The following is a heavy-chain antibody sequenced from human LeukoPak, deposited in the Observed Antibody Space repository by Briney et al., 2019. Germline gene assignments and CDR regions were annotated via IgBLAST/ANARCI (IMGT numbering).Heavy chain of an antibody. Sequence: GASVKVSCKASGGTFSSYAISWVRQAPGQGLEWMGGIIPIFGTANHAQEFQGRVTITADESTSTAYMELSSLRSEDTAVYYCARESGSSTSFYMAQGWFDPWGQGTLVTVSS. CDR3: ARESGSSTSFYMAQGWFDP. J-gene: IGHJ5*02. D-gene: IGHD2-2*01. V-gene: IGHV1-69*13. CDR2: IIPIFGTA. CDR1: GGTFSSYA.